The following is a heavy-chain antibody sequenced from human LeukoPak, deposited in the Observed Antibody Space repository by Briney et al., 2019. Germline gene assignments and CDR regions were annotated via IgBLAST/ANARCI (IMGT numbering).Heavy chain of an antibody. D-gene: IGHD1-26*01. CDR3: AGSHHYYYGMDV. CDR1: GFSVTSNY. J-gene: IGHJ6*02. Sequence: GGSLRLSCEVSGFSVTSNYMSWVRQAPGKGPEWVSVLYNGGTTYYADSVKGRFTVSRDNSKNTMYLQMSGLRAEDTAVYYCAGSHHYYYGMDVWGQGTTITVSS. V-gene: IGHV3-53*01. CDR2: LYNGGTT.